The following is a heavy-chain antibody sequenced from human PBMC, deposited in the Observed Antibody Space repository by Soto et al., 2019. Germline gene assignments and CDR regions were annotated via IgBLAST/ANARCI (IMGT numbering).Heavy chain of an antibody. V-gene: IGHV4-34*01. Sequence: QVQLQQWGAGLLKPSETLSLTCAVYGGSFSGYYWSWIRQPPGKGLEWIGEINHSGSTNYNPSLKSRVTISVDTSKNQFSLKLSSVTAADTAVYYCARALDYYDGSSYFQHWGQGTLVTVSS. CDR1: GGSFSGYY. CDR3: ARALDYYDGSSYFQH. D-gene: IGHD3-22*01. CDR2: INHSGST. J-gene: IGHJ1*01.